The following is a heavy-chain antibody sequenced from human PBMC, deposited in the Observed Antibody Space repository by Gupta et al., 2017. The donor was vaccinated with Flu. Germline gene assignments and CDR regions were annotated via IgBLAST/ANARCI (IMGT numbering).Heavy chain of an antibody. D-gene: IGHD2-15*01. CDR2: ISSSSSYI. CDR1: GFTFGSYG. CDR3: ARACSGGSCRREGMDV. Sequence: EVQLGESGGGLVKPGGSRRLSCAVSGFTFGSYGMNWVRQAPGKGLEWVSSISSSSSYIYYADSVKGRFTISRDNAKHSLYLQMNSLRAEDTAVYYCARACSGGSCRREGMDVLGQGTTVTVSS. J-gene: IGHJ6*02. V-gene: IGHV3-21*01.